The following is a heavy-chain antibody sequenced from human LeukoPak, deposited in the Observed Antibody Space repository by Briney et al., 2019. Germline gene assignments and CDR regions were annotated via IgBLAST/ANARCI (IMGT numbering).Heavy chain of an antibody. CDR2: IYYSGST. V-gene: IGHV4-39*01. CDR1: GGSISSSSYY. D-gene: IGHD5-18*01. CDR3: ARPSWIQLSTPGLGMDV. J-gene: IGHJ6*02. Sequence: SETLSLTCTVSGGSISSSSYYWGWIRQPPGEGLEWIGSIYYSGSTYYNPSLKSRVTISVDTSKNQFSLKLSSVTAADTAVYYCARPSWIQLSTPGLGMDVWGQGTTVTVSS.